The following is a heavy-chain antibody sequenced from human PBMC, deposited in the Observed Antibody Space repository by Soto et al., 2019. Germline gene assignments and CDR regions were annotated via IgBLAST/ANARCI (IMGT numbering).Heavy chain of an antibody. V-gene: IGHV6-1*01. CDR3: AGAADLNFDY. CDR1: GDSVSSNSAA. J-gene: IGHJ4*02. CDR2: TYYRSKWYY. Sequence: SQTLSLTCATSGDSVSSNSAAWNWIRQSPSRGLEWLGRTYYRSKWYYNYAVSVKSRITINSDTSKNQFSLQLNSVTLEDTAVYYCAGAADLNFDYWGQGILVTVSS. D-gene: IGHD2-2*01.